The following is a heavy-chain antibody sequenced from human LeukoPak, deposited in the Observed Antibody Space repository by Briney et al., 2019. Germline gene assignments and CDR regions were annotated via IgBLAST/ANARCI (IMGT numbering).Heavy chain of an antibody. Sequence: SQTLSLTCTVSGGSISSGSYYWSWIRQPAGKGLEWIGRIYTSGSTNYNPSLKSRITISVDTSKNQFSLKLSSVTAADTAVYYCARLPSGYLDYWGQGTLVTVSS. CDR2: IYTSGST. CDR3: ARLPSGYLDY. D-gene: IGHD1-26*01. J-gene: IGHJ4*02. CDR1: GGSISSGSYY. V-gene: IGHV4-61*02.